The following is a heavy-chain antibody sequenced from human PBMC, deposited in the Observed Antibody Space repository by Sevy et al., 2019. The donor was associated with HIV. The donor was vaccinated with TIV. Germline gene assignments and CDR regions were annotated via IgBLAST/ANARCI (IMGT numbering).Heavy chain of an antibody. CDR1: GGTFSSYA. Sequence: ASVKVSCKASGGTFSSYAISWVRQAPGQGLEWMGGIIPIFGTANYAQKFQGRVTITADESTSTAYMELSSLRAEDTAVYYCATRSSGRGYYYYGMDVWGQGTTVTVSS. V-gene: IGHV1-69*13. CDR3: ATRSSGRGYYYYGMDV. J-gene: IGHJ6*02. D-gene: IGHD6-6*01. CDR2: IIPIFGTA.